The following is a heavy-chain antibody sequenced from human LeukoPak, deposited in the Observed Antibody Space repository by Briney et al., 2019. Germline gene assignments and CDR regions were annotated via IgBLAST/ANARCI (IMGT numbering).Heavy chain of an antibody. CDR2: IYYSGST. J-gene: IGHJ4*02. Sequence: SETLSLTCTVSGGSISSYYWSWIRQPPGKGLEWIGYIYYSGSTNYNPSLKSRVTISVDTSKKQFSLKLSSVTAADTAVYYCARGDSSGYYFVFDYWGQGTLVTVSS. D-gene: IGHD3-22*01. CDR3: ARGDSSGYYFVFDY. V-gene: IGHV4-59*08. CDR1: GGSISSYY.